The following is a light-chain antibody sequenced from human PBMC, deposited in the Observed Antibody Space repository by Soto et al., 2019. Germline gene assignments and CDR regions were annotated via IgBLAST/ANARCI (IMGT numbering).Light chain of an antibody. Sequence: QSVLTQPRSVSGSPGQSVTISCTGTSSDVGGYNYVSWYQQHPGKAPKLMIYDVSKRPSGVPDRFSGSKSGNTASLTISGLQPDDQADYSCCSYAGRYTYVFGTGTKVTVL. J-gene: IGLJ1*01. V-gene: IGLV2-11*01. CDR3: CSYAGRYTYV. CDR1: SSDVGGYNY. CDR2: DVS.